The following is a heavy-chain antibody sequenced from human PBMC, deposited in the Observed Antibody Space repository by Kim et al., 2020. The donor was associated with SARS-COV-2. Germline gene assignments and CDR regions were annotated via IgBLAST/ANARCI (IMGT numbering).Heavy chain of an antibody. J-gene: IGHJ4*02. Sequence: GGSLRLSCVASGFSFSNYTMNWVRQPPGKGLEWVSGISWSSATISYADSVRARFTISRDNAKNSLYLQMDSLSPEDTAVYYCAKENRRRGYGWGTSYQNYFDPWGQGTLVTVSS. CDR3: AKENRRRGYGWGTSYQNYFDP. CDR1: GFSFSNYT. D-gene: IGHD3-10*01. V-gene: IGHV3-9*01. CDR2: ISWSSATI.